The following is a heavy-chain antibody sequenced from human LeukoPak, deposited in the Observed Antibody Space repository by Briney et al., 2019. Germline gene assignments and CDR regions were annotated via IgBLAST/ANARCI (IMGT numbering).Heavy chain of an antibody. CDR3: ARVPGWLLQPFDY. D-gene: IGHD3-22*01. CDR1: GFTFSSYW. Sequence: GGSLRLSCAASGFTFSSYWMHWVRQAPGKGLVGVSRINDDGRSTSYADSVKGRFTISRDNAKNTLYLQMNSLRAEDTAVYYCARVPGWLLQPFDYWGQGTLVTVSS. J-gene: IGHJ4*02. V-gene: IGHV3-74*01. CDR2: INDDGRST.